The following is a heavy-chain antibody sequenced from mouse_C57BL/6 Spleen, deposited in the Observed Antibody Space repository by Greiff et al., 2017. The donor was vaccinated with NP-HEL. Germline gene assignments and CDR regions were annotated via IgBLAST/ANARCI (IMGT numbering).Heavy chain of an antibody. J-gene: IGHJ1*03. CDR3: ARLGYYWYFDV. V-gene: IGHV3-8*01. CDR2: ISYSGST. CDR1: GYSITSDY. D-gene: IGHD2-2*01. Sequence: EVKLVESGPGLAKPSQTLSLTCSVTGYSITSDYWTWIRKFPGNKLEYMGYISYSGSTYYNPALKSRISITRDTSKNQYYLQLNSVTTEDTATYYCARLGYYWYFDVWGTGTTVTVSS.